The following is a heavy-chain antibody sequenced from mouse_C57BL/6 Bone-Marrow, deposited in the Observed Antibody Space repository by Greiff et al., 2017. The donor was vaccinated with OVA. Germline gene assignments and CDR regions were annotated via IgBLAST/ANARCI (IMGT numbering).Heavy chain of an antibody. Sequence: VQLQQSGPGLVQPSQSLSITCTVSGFSLTSYGVHWVRQSPGKGLEWLGVIWSGGSTDYNAAFISRLSISKDNSKSQVFFKMNSLQAEDTAIYYCARHDGYYVGAMDYWGQGTSVTVSA. V-gene: IGHV2-2*01. J-gene: IGHJ4*01. D-gene: IGHD2-3*01. CDR2: IWSGGST. CDR1: GFSLTSYG. CDR3: ARHDGYYVGAMDY.